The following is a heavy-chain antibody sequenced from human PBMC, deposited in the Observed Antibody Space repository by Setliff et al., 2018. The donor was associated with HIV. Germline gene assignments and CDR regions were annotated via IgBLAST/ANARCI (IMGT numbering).Heavy chain of an antibody. D-gene: IGHD2-2*02. Sequence: FTFSSYAMSWVRQAPGKGMEWVSAISVSGGTTYYADSVKGRFTVSRDNSKNTLYLQMNSLRAEDTAVYYCTTVHYCGATSCYIFDYWGQGTLVTVSS. J-gene: IGHJ4*02. V-gene: IGHV3-23*01. CDR3: TTVHYCGATSCYIFDY. CDR2: ISVSGGTT. CDR1: FTFSSYA.